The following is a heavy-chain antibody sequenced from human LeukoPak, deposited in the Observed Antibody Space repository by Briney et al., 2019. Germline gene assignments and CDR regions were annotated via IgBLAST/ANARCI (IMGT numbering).Heavy chain of an antibody. CDR2: IYYSGSI. CDR1: GGSFSGYY. J-gene: IGHJ4*02. CDR3: ARLASGSYGPLTPFDY. V-gene: IGHV4-59*08. D-gene: IGHD1-26*01. Sequence: SETVSLTCAVYGGSFSGYYWSWIRQPPGKGLEWIGDIYYSGSINYNPSLKSRVTISVDTSKNQFSLRLSSVTAADTAVYYSARLASGSYGPLTPFDYWGQGTLVSVSS.